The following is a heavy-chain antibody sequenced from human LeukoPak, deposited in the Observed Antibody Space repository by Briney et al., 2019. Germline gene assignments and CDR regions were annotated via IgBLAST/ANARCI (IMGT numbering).Heavy chain of an antibody. CDR2: ISGSGAST. D-gene: IGHD2/OR15-2a*01. Sequence: GGSLRLSCAASGFTFSSYAMSWVRQAPGKGLEWVSAISGSGASTYYADSVKGRFTISRDNSKNTLYLQMNSLRAEDTAVYYCANLTHFTGYFDYWGQGTLVTVSS. CDR3: ANLTHFTGYFDY. J-gene: IGHJ4*02. CDR1: GFTFSSYA. V-gene: IGHV3-23*01.